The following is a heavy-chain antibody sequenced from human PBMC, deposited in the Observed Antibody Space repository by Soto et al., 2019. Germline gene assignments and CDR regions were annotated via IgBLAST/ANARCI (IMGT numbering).Heavy chain of an antibody. CDR1: GGSIKSNDYY. D-gene: IGHD3-3*02. J-gene: IGHJ3*02. V-gene: IGHV4-31*01. CDR3: ARAIRIVHMKGPTTDTFDI. Sequence: QVQLQESGPGLVKPSQTLSLTCTDSGGSIKSNDYYWNWLHQHPDNSLEWIGYIYFSGRTYYNPSRSRPVIKSVDTSKNHLALRLDSVTAAETAVYYCARAIRIVHMKGPTTDTFDIWGQGTLVSVSS. CDR2: IYFSGRT.